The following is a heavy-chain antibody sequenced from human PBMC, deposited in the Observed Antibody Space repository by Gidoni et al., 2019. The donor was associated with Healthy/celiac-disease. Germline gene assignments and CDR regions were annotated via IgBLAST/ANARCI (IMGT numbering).Heavy chain of an antibody. Sequence: QLQLQESGPGLVKPSETLSLTCTVSGGSISSSSYYWGWIRQPPGKGLEWIGSIYYSGSTYYNPSLKSRVTISVDTSKNQFSLKLSSVTAADTAVYYCARSYSGSARGDAFDIWGQGTMVTVSS. D-gene: IGHD1-26*01. CDR1: GGSISSSSYY. J-gene: IGHJ3*02. CDR3: ARSYSGSARGDAFDI. CDR2: IYYSGST. V-gene: IGHV4-39*01.